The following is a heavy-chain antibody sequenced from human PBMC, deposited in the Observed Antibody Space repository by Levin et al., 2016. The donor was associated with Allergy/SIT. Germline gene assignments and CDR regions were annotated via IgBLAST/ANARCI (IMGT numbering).Heavy chain of an antibody. V-gene: IGHV4-59*01. CDR1: GGSISSYY. Sequence: GSLRLSCTVSGGSISSYYWSWIRQPPGKGLEWIGYIYYSGSTNYNPSLKSRVTISVDTSKNQFSLKLSSVTAADTAVYYCARDTSMDSSSWYHKRGFLDGMDVWGQGTTVTVSS. D-gene: IGHD6-13*01. J-gene: IGHJ6*02. CDR3: ARDTSMDSSSWYHKRGFLDGMDV. CDR2: IYYSGST.